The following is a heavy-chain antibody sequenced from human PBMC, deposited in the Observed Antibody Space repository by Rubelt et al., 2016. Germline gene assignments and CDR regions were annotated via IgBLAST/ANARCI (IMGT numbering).Heavy chain of an antibody. CDR1: GYTFTSYA. J-gene: IGHJ4*02. D-gene: IGHD3-10*01. CDR3: ARGMRWFGENY. V-gene: IGHV7-4-1*04. Sequence: QVQLVQSGSELKKPGASVKVSCKASGYTFTSYAMNWVRQAPGQGLEWMGWINTNTGNPTYAQGLPGWFGFSLDSSCSIAYCQISSIKAEDTAVYYCARGMRWFGENYGGQGTLVTVSS. CDR2: INTNTGNP.